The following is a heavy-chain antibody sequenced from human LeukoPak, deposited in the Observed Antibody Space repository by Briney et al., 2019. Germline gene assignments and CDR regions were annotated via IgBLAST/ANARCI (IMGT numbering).Heavy chain of an antibody. D-gene: IGHD6-19*01. Sequence: GGSLRLSCAASGFTFSSYWMSWVRQAPGKGLEWVANIKQDGSEKYYVDSVKGLFTISRDNAKNSLYLQMNSLRAEDTAVYYCARRRYSSGWYFDYWGQGTLVTVSS. J-gene: IGHJ4*02. V-gene: IGHV3-7*04. CDR3: ARRRYSSGWYFDY. CDR1: GFTFSSYW. CDR2: IKQDGSEK.